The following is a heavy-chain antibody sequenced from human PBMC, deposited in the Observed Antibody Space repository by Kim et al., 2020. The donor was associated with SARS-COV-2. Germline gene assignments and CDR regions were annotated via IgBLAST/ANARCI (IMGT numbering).Heavy chain of an antibody. CDR1: GFTFSSYS. CDR3: ARVFYYYGSGSYLFDAFDI. J-gene: IGHJ3*02. V-gene: IGHV3-21*01. CDR2: ISSSSSYI. Sequence: GGSLRLSCADSGFTFSSYSMNWVRQAPGKGLEWVSSISSSSSYIYYADSVKGRFTISRDNAKNSLYLQMNSLRAEDTAVYYCARVFYYYGSGSYLFDAFDIWGQGTMVTVSS. D-gene: IGHD3-10*01.